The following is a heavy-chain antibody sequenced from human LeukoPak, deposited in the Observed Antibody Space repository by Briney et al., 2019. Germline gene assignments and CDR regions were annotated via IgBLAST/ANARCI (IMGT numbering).Heavy chain of an antibody. Sequence: PGGSLRLSCAASGFTFSDYYMSWIRQAPGKGLEWVSYISSSGSTIYYADSVKGRFTISRDNAKNSLYLQMNSLRAEDTAVYYCARDRDTAMATDAFDIWGQGTMVTVSS. J-gene: IGHJ3*02. CDR1: GFTFSDYY. V-gene: IGHV3-11*04. CDR3: ARDRDTAMATDAFDI. D-gene: IGHD5-18*01. CDR2: ISSSGSTI.